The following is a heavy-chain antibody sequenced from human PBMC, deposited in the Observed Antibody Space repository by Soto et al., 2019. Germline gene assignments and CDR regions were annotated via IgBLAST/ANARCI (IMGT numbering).Heavy chain of an antibody. CDR1: GFTFSSYA. Sequence: GGSLRLSCAASGFTFSSYAMHWVRQAPGKGLEWVAVISYDGSNKYYADSVKGRFTTSRDNSKNTLYLQMNSLRAEDTAVYYCARVRFDYWGQGTLVTVSS. CDR2: ISYDGSNK. V-gene: IGHV3-30-3*01. J-gene: IGHJ4*02. D-gene: IGHD4-17*01. CDR3: ARVRFDY.